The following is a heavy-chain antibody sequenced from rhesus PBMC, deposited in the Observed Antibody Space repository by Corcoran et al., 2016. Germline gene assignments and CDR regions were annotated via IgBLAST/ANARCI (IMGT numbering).Heavy chain of an antibody. J-gene: IGHJ4*01. CDR2: IYGSGGGT. CDR3: AREGSGSFDY. Sequence: QVQLQESGPGLVKPSETLSLTCAVSGGSISDDYYWSWIRQPPGKGLEWIGYIYGSGGGTNDNPSLKNRVTISIDTSKNQFSLKLSSVTAADTAVYYCAREGSGSFDYWGQGVLVTVSS. CDR1: GGSISDDYY. D-gene: IGHD6-25*01. V-gene: IGHV4-106*01.